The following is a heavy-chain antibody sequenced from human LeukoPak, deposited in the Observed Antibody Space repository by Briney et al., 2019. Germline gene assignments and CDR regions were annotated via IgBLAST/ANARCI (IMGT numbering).Heavy chain of an antibody. D-gene: IGHD6-19*01. CDR2: ISSSSSYI. CDR1: GFTVSTNY. J-gene: IGHJ3*02. CDR3: ARDRAVAANAFDI. V-gene: IGHV3-21*01. Sequence: PGGSLRLSCAASGFTVSTNYMNWVRRAPGKGLEWVSSISSSSSYIYYADSVKGRFTISRDNAKNSLYLQMNSLRAEDTAVYYCARDRAVAANAFDIWGQGTMVTVSS.